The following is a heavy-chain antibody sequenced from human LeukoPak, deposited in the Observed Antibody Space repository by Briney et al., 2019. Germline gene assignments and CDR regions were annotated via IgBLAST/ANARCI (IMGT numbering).Heavy chain of an antibody. D-gene: IGHD2-2*01. CDR2: INHSGST. V-gene: IGHV4-34*01. CDR1: GGSFSGYY. Sequence: PSETLSLTCAVYGGSFSGYYWSWIRQPPGKGLEWIGEINHSGSTNYNPSLKSRVTISVDTSKNQFSLKLSSVTAADTAVYYCARGNYCSRTSCQAGRLTLFDYWGQGTLVTVSS. CDR3: ARGNYCSRTSCQAGRLTLFDY. J-gene: IGHJ4*02.